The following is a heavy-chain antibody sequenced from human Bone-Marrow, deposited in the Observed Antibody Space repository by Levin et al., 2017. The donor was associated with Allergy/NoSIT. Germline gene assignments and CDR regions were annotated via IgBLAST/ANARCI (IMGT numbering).Heavy chain of an antibody. V-gene: IGHV3-23*01. D-gene: IGHD1-7*01. CDR2: ITGSGTLT. CDR1: GFSFSGYA. J-gene: IGHJ4*02. CDR3: ARGRWELRE. Sequence: AGGSLRLSCAASGFSFSGYAMTWVRQAPGEGLEWVSVITGSGTLTYIADSVKGRFTVARDNSNNILYLHLSTLRAEDTATYFCARGRWELREWGQGTRVTVSS.